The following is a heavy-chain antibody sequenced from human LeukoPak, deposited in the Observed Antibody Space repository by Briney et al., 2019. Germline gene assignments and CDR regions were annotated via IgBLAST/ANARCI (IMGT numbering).Heavy chain of an antibody. Sequence: GGSLRLSCAASGFTFSSYGMHWVRQAPGKGLEWVAFIRYDGSNKYYADSVKGRFTISRDNSKNTLYLQMNSLRAEDTAVSYCAKDRLLYGVRDAFDIWGRGTMVTVSS. J-gene: IGHJ3*02. CDR2: IRYDGSNK. D-gene: IGHD2-2*02. CDR1: GFTFSSYG. CDR3: AKDRLLYGVRDAFDI. V-gene: IGHV3-30*02.